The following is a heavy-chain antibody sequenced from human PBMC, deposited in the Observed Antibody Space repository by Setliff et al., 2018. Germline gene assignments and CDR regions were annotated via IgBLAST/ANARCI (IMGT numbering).Heavy chain of an antibody. D-gene: IGHD3-3*01. J-gene: IGHJ6*03. CDR2: IITYNDDT. Sequence: ASVKVSCKASGGTFSSYAISWVRQAPGQGLEWMGGIITYNDDTYYPRKFQGRVTMTRDTSISTAYMELSRLRSDDTAVYYCARAGQPLRFLEWLSTLEYYYYMDVWGKGTTVTVSS. CDR3: ARAGQPLRFLEWLSTLEYYYYMDV. CDR1: GGTFSSYA. V-gene: IGHV1-2*02.